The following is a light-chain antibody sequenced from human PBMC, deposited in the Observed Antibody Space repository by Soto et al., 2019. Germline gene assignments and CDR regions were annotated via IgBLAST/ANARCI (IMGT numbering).Light chain of an antibody. Sequence: QSVLTQPASVSGSPGQSITISCTGSSSDVGNYNDVSWYQQPPGRAPTLIIYNVDDRPSGVSNRFSGSKSGNTASLTISGLQADDEGDYYCSSYTARNSLLFGGGTKLTVL. J-gene: IGLJ2*01. CDR3: SSYTARNSLL. CDR2: NVD. CDR1: SSDVGNYND. V-gene: IGLV2-14*01.